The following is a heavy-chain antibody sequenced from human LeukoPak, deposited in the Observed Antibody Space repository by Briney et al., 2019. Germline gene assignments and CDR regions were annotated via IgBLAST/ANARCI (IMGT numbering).Heavy chain of an antibody. Sequence: PSETLSLTCTVSGGSISSYYWSWIRQPPGKGLEWIGYIYYSGSTNYNPSLKSRVTISVDTSKNQFSLKLSSVTAADTAVYYCARAPYDSSGWYRSYYYYYYMDVWGKGTTVTVSS. V-gene: IGHV4-59*01. CDR2: IYYSGST. J-gene: IGHJ6*03. D-gene: IGHD6-19*01. CDR1: GGSISSYY. CDR3: ARAPYDSSGWYRSYYYYYYMDV.